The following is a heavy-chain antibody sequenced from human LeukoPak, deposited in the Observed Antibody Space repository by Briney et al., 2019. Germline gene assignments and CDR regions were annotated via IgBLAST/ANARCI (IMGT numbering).Heavy chain of an antibody. CDR3: ARDEAYCSGGSCYPGL. CDR2: ISSSGRTI. D-gene: IGHD2-15*01. J-gene: IGHJ6*02. Sequence: PGGSLRLSCAASGFTSSDHYMSWIRQAPGKGLEWVSDISSSGRTIYHADSVKGRFTISRDNAKNSLYLQMNSLRAEDTAVYYCARDEAYCSGGSCYPGLWGQGTTVTVSS. CDR1: GFTSSDHY. V-gene: IGHV3-11*01.